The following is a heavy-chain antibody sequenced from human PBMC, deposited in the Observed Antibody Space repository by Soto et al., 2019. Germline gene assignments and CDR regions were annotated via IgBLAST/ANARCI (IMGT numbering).Heavy chain of an antibody. CDR2: ISSSGSTI. CDR1: GFTFSDYY. J-gene: IGHJ4*02. V-gene: IGHV3-11*01. CDR3: ARVRYFDWPPEYYFDY. D-gene: IGHD3-9*01. Sequence: GGSLRLSCAASGFTFSDYYMSWIRQAPGKGLEWVSYISSSGSTIYYADSVKGRFTISRDNAKNSLYLQMNSLRAEDTAVYYCARVRYFDWPPEYYFDYWGQGPLVTVSS.